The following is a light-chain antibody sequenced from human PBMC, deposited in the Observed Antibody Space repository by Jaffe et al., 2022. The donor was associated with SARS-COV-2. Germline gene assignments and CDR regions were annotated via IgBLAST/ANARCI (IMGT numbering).Light chain of an antibody. Sequence: DIQMTQSPSTLSASVGDRVTITCRASQSISNYLAWYQQKPGQAPKLLIYMASSLQSAVPSRFSGSGSGTEFTLTISSLQPDDFATYYCLHYSGYSRAFGQGTKVEIK. J-gene: IGKJ1*01. CDR1: QSISNY. CDR2: MAS. V-gene: IGKV1-5*03. CDR3: LHYSGYSRA.